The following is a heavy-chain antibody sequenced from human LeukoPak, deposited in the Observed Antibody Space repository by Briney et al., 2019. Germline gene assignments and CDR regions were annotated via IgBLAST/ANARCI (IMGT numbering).Heavy chain of an antibody. CDR2: IYYTGTT. V-gene: IGHV4-59*01. CDR1: GGSISGYY. D-gene: IGHD5-18*01. J-gene: IGHJ4*02. CDR3: ARVDTAMVIVDY. Sequence: SETLSHTCTVSGGSISGYYWSWIRQPPGKGLEWIGYIYYTGTTDYNPSLKSRVTISVDTSKNQFSLNLSSVTAAATAVYYCARVDTAMVIVDYWGQGTLVTVSS.